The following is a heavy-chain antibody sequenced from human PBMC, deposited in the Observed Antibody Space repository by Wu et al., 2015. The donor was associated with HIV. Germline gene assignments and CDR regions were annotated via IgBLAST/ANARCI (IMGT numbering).Heavy chain of an antibody. J-gene: IGHJ4*02. CDR2: INPNNGAT. CDR3: TRGLGIVLPFDY. V-gene: IGHV1-2*02. D-gene: IGHD2/OR15-2a*01. CDR1: IRFNGYY. Sequence: VQSGAEVEKPGLSXGLLQDFWIRFNGYYLHWVRQAPGHGLEWLGYINPNNGATNYGQSFQGRVTMTTDTSISTGYLDMHRLTSDDTAVYYCTRGLGIVLPFDYWGQGTLVTVSS.